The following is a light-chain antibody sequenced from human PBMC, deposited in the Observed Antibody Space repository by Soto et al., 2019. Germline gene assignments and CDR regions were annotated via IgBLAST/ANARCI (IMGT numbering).Light chain of an antibody. V-gene: IGKV1-5*01. Sequence: DIEMISFLSTLFASVGDRVTITSRASQSISSWLAWYQQKPGKAPKLLIYDASSLESGVPSRFSGSGSGTEFTLTISSLQPDDFATYYCQQYNSYSWTFGQGTKV. CDR1: QSISSW. CDR3: QQYNSYSWT. CDR2: DAS. J-gene: IGKJ1*01.